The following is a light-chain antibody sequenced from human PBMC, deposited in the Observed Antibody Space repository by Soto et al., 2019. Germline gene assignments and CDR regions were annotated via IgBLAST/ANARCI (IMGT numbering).Light chain of an antibody. Sequence: DIQMTQSPSTLSASVGDRVTITCRASQSISSWLAWYQQKPGKAPKLLIYDASSLATGVPSRFSGSGSGTEFTLTISSLQADDVATYYCQQYNSYGFTFGPGTKLEIK. J-gene: IGKJ3*01. V-gene: IGKV1-5*01. CDR3: QQYNSYGFT. CDR1: QSISSW. CDR2: DAS.